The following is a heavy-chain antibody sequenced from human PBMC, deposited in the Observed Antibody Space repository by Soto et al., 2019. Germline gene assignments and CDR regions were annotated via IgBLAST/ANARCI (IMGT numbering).Heavy chain of an antibody. CDR1: GYTFTSYG. D-gene: IGHD3-22*01. V-gene: IGHV1-18*04. J-gene: IGHJ3*02. Sequence: ASVKVSCKASGYTFTSYGISWVRQAPGQGLEWMGWISAYNGNTNYAQKLQGRVTMPTDTSTSTAYMELRSLRSDDTAVYYCARKSITMIVVDHFLAFDIWGQGTRVTVSS. CDR2: ISAYNGNT. CDR3: ARKSITMIVVDHFLAFDI.